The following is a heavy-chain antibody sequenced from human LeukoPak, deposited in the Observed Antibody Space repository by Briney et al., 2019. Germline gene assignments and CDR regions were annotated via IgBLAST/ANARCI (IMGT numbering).Heavy chain of an antibody. CDR1: GGSISSGSYY. V-gene: IGHV4-61*02. Sequence: PSETLSLTCTVSGGSISSGSYYWSWIRQPAGKGLEWIGRIYTSGSTNYNPSLKSRVTISADTSKNQFSLKLSSVTAADTAVYYCARGLTMVRGGNYYYMDVWGKGTTVTVSS. CDR3: ARGLTMVRGGNYYYMDV. CDR2: IYTSGST. D-gene: IGHD3-10*01. J-gene: IGHJ6*03.